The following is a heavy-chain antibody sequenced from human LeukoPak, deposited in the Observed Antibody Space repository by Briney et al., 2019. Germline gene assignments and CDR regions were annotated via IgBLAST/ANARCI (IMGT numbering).Heavy chain of an antibody. D-gene: IGHD4-17*01. CDR1: GGSISSYY. CDR3: ARRGDYGDYLGTWYFDL. V-gene: IGHV4-59*01. J-gene: IGHJ2*01. Sequence: SETLSLTCTVSGGSISSYYWSWIRQPPGKGLEWIGYIYYSGSTNYNPSLKSRVTISVDTSKNQFSLKLSSVTAADTAVYYCARRGDYGDYLGTWYFDLWGRGTLVTVSS. CDR2: IYYSGST.